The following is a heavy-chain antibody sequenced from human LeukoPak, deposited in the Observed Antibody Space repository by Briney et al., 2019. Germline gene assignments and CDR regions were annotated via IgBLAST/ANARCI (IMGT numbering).Heavy chain of an antibody. V-gene: IGHV3-64*02. D-gene: IGHD3-10*01. CDR1: GVTFSSYV. Sequence: GGSLRLSCAASGVTFSSYVLNWVRQAPGKGLESVSAITGNGDTTYYADSVKGRFTISRDNPKNTLYLQMSSLRPEDMAVYYGAREGDSGTYDYWGQGTLVTVSS. CDR2: ITGNGDTT. J-gene: IGHJ4*02. CDR3: AREGDSGTYDY.